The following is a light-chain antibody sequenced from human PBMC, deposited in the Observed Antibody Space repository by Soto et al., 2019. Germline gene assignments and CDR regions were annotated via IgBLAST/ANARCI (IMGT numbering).Light chain of an antibody. CDR1: GSDVGGYNY. Sequence: QSALTQPASVSGSAGQPLTISCAGSGSDVGGYNYVSWYQQHPGKAPKLIIYDVSSRPSGVSIRFSGSKSVNTASLTISGLQAEDEADYYCSSFTADNTQVFGTGTKVTVL. CDR3: SSFTADNTQV. J-gene: IGLJ1*01. CDR2: DVS. V-gene: IGLV2-14*03.